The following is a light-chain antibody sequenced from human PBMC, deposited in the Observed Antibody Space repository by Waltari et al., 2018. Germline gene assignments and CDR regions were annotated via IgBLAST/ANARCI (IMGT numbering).Light chain of an antibody. CDR3: QQYTSSVMYT. V-gene: IGKV3-20*01. CDR2: GAS. CDR1: ESLTKRY. Sequence: VLPQSPDTLSLSPGERATLSCRSSESLTKRYLAWYQQKPGQAPRLLIYGASSRAAGIPYRFSGSGSGTDFTLTISRLEPEDFAVYYCQQYTSSVMYTFGQGTKLEIK. J-gene: IGKJ2*01.